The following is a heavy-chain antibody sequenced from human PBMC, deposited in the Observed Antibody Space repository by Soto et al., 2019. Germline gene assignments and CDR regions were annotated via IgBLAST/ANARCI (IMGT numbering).Heavy chain of an antibody. V-gene: IGHV4-30-2*01. CDR3: ARVPDV. CDR2: TSHSGST. Sequence: QLQLQESGSGLVKPSQTLSLTCAVSGGSISSGGYSWSWIRQPPGKGLERIGYTSHSGSTFYNPSRKSRVTISVDRSKNQFSLKLSSVTAADTAVDYCARVPDVWGQGNTVTVSS. CDR1: GGSISSGGYS. J-gene: IGHJ6*02.